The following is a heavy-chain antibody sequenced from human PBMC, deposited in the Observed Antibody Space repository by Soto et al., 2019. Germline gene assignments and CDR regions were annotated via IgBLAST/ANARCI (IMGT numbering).Heavy chain of an antibody. CDR1: GYTFRNFG. J-gene: IGHJ4*02. CDR3: ARENSYCDY. CDR2: ISAYNANA. Sequence: QIQLLQSGAEVKKPGASVKVTCKASGYTFRNFGISWVRQAPGQGLEWMGLISAYNANANYAQKFQGRLTMTADTSTSTAYMELRSLRSDDTAVYYCARENSYCDYWGQGTLVTVAS. V-gene: IGHV1-18*01.